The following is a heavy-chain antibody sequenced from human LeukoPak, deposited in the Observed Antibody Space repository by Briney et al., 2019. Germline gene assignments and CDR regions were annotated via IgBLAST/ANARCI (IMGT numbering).Heavy chain of an antibody. Sequence: SVKVSCKASGGTFSSYAISWVRQAPGQGLEWMGGIIPIFGTANYAQKFQGRVTITADESTSTAYMELSSLRSEDTAVYYCARDLQDAGSGSYWFDPWGQGTLVTVSS. D-gene: IGHD3-10*01. CDR3: ARDLQDAGSGSYWFDP. V-gene: IGHV1-69*13. CDR2: IIPIFGTA. J-gene: IGHJ5*02. CDR1: GGTFSSYA.